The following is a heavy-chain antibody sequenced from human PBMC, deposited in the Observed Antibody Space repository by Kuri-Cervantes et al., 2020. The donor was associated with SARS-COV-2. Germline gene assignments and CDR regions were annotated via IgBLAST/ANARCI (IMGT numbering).Heavy chain of an antibody. Sequence: GGSLRLSCAASGFTFSSYWMSWVRQAPGKGLEWVANINQDATAKSYVDSVKDRFTISRDNAKNSLYLQMNSLRVEDTAVYYCARVEGGGTYYDFDYWGQGTLVTVSS. CDR1: GFTFSSYW. D-gene: IGHD3-3*01. V-gene: IGHV3-7*03. CDR2: INQDATAK. J-gene: IGHJ4*02. CDR3: ARVEGGGTYYDFDY.